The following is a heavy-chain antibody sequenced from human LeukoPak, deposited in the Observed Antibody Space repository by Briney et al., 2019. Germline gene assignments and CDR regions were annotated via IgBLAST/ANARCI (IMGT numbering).Heavy chain of an antibody. Sequence: SVKVPCKASGGTFSSYAISWVRQAPGQGLEWMGRIIPILGIANYAQKFQGRVTITADKSTSTAYMELSSLRSEDTAVYYCARDTPSITMIVVGWSGGNANAFDIWGQGTMVTVSS. CDR3: ARDTPSITMIVVGWSGGNANAFDI. CDR2: IIPILGIA. CDR1: GGTFSSYA. V-gene: IGHV1-69*04. J-gene: IGHJ3*02. D-gene: IGHD3-22*01.